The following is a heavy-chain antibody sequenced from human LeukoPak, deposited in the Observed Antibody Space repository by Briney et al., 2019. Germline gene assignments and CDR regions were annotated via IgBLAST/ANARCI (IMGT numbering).Heavy chain of an antibody. CDR1: GFTLDDYG. D-gene: IGHD6-19*01. V-gene: IGHV3-9*01. CDR3: AKDICPQSLALDY. Sequence: GRSLRLSCAASGFTLDDYGMDGVRQAPGKGLEGVSGIRWNSGSIDYAESVKGRLTISRDNAKNSLHLQMNSLRAEDTALYYCAKDICPQSLALDYWVQGTLVTVSS. CDR2: IRWNSGSI. J-gene: IGHJ4*02.